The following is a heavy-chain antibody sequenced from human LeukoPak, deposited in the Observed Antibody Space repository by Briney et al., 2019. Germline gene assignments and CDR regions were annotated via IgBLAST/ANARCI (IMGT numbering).Heavy chain of an antibody. CDR1: GGTFSSYA. D-gene: IGHD3-22*01. CDR3: ARARSSSGYIDY. CDR2: IIPILGIA. V-gene: IGHV1-69*04. Sequence: SVKVSCKASGGTFSSYAISWVRQAPRQGLEWMGRIIPILGIANYAQKFQGRVTITADKSTSTAYMELSSLRSEDTAVYYCARARSSSGYIDYWGQGTLVTVSS. J-gene: IGHJ4*02.